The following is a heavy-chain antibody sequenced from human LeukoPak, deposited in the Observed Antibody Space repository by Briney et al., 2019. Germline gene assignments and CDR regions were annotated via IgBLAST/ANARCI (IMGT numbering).Heavy chain of an antibody. J-gene: IGHJ4*02. CDR2: IYYSGST. CDR3: AREDTYYYDSSGVFDY. CDR1: GGSISSGGYY. Sequence: SQTLSLTCTVSGGSISSGGYYWSWIRQPPGKGLEWIGYIYYSGSTYYNPSLKSRVTISVDTSKNQFSLKLSSVTAADTAVYYCAREDTYYYDSSGVFDYWGQGTLVTVSS. D-gene: IGHD3-22*01. V-gene: IGHV4-30-4*01.